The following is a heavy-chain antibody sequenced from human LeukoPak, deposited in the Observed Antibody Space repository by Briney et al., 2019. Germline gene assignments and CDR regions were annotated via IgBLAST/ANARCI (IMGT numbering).Heavy chain of an antibody. CDR1: GLTFSTFG. Sequence: HPGGSLRLSCAASGLTFSTFGMTWVRQAPGKGLEWVSAISGSAVSTFYADSVKGRFTISRDNSKNTLYLQMNSLRAEDTAVYYCAKGWTAEDYWGQGTLVTVSS. D-gene: IGHD3/OR15-3a*01. CDR3: AKGWTAEDY. J-gene: IGHJ4*02. CDR2: ISGSAVST. V-gene: IGHV3-23*01.